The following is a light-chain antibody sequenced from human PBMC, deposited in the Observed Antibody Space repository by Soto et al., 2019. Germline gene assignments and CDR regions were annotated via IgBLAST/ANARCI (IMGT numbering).Light chain of an antibody. CDR3: QQYYKWPPKT. J-gene: IGKJ1*01. CDR2: GAS. Sequence: IVMTQSPATLSVSPGERVILSCRASQSVSTNLAWYQQKPGQAPRLLIHGASTRAAGIPARFSGSGSGTQLTLTISSLQSEDLAVYYCQQYYKWPPKTFGQGTKVDIK. CDR1: QSVSTN. V-gene: IGKV3-15*01.